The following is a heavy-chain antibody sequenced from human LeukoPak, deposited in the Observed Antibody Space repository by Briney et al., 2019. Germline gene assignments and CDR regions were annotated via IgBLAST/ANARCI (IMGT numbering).Heavy chain of an antibody. J-gene: IGHJ4*02. D-gene: IGHD6-13*01. CDR3: GRQENRIAAASAGY. V-gene: IGHV4-39*01. Sequence: SETLSLTCIVSGDSISSSSSYRGWIRQPPGKGLEWIGSRYYRGSTYYNPSLKSRVTISEDTSKNQLSLKLSSVTAADTAVYYCGRQENRIAAASAGYWGQGVLVTVSS. CDR1: GDSISSSSSY. CDR2: RYYRGST.